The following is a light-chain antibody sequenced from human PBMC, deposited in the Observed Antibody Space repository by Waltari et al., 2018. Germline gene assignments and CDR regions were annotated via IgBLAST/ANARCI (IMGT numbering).Light chain of an antibody. V-gene: IGLV2-14*03. CDR1: SSDVGVYRY. J-gene: IGLJ2*01. CDR3: TSYTSTSWV. Sequence: QSALTQPASVSGSPGQSITISCTGSSSDVGVYRYVSWYQQHPGKAPKLMIYDVRNRPSGVSNRFSGSKSGSTASLTISGLQAEDEADYYCTSYTSTSWVFGGGTKLTVL. CDR2: DVR.